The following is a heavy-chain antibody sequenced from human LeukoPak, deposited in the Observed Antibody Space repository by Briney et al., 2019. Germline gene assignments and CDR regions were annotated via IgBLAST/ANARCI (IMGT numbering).Heavy chain of an antibody. Sequence: SETLSLTCTVSGGSVSSYYWNWIRQPPGKGLEWIGYIYYSESTNYNPSLKSRVTMSVDTSKNQFSLKLSSVTAADTAVYYCARNPTGSHYYYYMDVWGKGTTVTVSS. CDR1: GGSVSSYY. J-gene: IGHJ6*03. CDR2: IYYSEST. CDR3: ARNPTGSHYYYYMDV. V-gene: IGHV4-59*02. D-gene: IGHD3-10*01.